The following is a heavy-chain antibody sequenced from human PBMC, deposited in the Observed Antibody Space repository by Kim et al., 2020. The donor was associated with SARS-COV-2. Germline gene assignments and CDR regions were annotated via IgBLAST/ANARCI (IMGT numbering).Heavy chain of an antibody. CDR2: ISYDGSNK. CDR1: GFTFSSYG. Sequence: GGSLRLSCAASGFTFSSYGMHWVRQAPGKGLEWVAVISYDGSNKYYADSVKGRFTISRDNSKNTLYLQMNSLRAEDTAVYYCAKEYYDSSGYEYFDYWGQGTLVTVSS. D-gene: IGHD3-22*01. J-gene: IGHJ4*02. CDR3: AKEYYDSSGYEYFDY. V-gene: IGHV3-30*18.